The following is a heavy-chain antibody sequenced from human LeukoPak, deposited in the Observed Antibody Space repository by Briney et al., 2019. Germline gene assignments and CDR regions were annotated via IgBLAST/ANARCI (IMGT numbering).Heavy chain of an antibody. V-gene: IGHV4-39*07. D-gene: IGHD3-10*01. CDR1: GGSISSSSYY. Sequence: PSETLSLTCTVSGGSISSSSYYWGWICQPPGKGLEWIGSIYYSGSTYYNPSLKSRVTISVDTSKNQFSLKLSSVTAADTAVYYCARKGGRITMVRGVIRDAFDIWGQGTMVTVSS. CDR3: ARKGGRITMVRGVIRDAFDI. CDR2: IYYSGST. J-gene: IGHJ3*02.